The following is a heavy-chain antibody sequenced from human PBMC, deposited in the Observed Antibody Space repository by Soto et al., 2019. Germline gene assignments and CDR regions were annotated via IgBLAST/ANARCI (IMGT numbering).Heavy chain of an antibody. CDR2: ISGSGGST. CDR1: GFTFSSYA. V-gene: IGHV3-23*01. CDR3: AKDYDFWSGYLSAFDY. J-gene: IGHJ4*02. D-gene: IGHD3-3*01. Sequence: PGGSLRLSCAASGFTFSSYAMSWVRQAPGKGLEWVSAISGSGGSTYYADSVKGRFTISRDNSKNTLYLQMNSLRAEDTAVYYCAKDYDFWSGYLSAFDYWGQGTLVTVSS.